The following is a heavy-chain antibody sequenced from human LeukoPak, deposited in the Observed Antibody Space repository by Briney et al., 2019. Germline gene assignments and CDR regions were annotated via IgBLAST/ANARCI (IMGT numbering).Heavy chain of an antibody. CDR2: INSDGSST. Sequence: GGSLRLSCAASGFTFSSYWMHWVRQAPGKGLVWVSRINSDGSSTSYADSVKGRFTISRDNAKNTLYLQMNSLRAEDTAVYYCAREREFSYMDVWGKGTTVTVSS. V-gene: IGHV3-74*01. CDR3: AREREFSYMDV. J-gene: IGHJ6*03. CDR1: GFTFSSYW. D-gene: IGHD3-10*01.